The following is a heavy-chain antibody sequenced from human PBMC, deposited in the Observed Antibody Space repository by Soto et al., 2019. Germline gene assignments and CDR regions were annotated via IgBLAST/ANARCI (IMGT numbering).Heavy chain of an antibody. CDR2: ISYDGSNK. CDR3: AREKLGIGGDASDI. J-gene: IGHJ3*02. D-gene: IGHD7-27*01. CDR1: GFTFSSYA. V-gene: IGHV3-30*04. Sequence: GGSLRLSCAASGFTFSSYAMHWVRQAPGKGLEWVAVISYDGSNKYYADSVKGRFTISRDNSKNTLELQINSLRAEDSAVYYCAREKLGIGGDASDIGGQGTMVTGSS.